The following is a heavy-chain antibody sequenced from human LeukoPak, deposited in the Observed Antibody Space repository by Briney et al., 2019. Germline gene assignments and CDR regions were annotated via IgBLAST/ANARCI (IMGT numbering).Heavy chain of an antibody. Sequence: GGSLRLSCPASGFTFSSCGMHWVRQTPGKGLEWVAFIRYDGSNKYYADSVQGRFTISRDNSKNTLYLQMNSLRAEDTAVYYCAKIRIQRGADYWGQGTLVTVSS. CDR3: AKIRIQRGADY. V-gene: IGHV3-30*02. J-gene: IGHJ4*02. D-gene: IGHD5-18*01. CDR1: GFTFSSCG. CDR2: IRYDGSNK.